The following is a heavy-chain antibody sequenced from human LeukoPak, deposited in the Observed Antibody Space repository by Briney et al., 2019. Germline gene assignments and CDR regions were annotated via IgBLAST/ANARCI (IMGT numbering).Heavy chain of an antibody. CDR2: INTDGTVT. D-gene: IGHD6-19*01. V-gene: IGHV3-74*01. Sequence: GGSLGLSCAASGFTFRKYWMLWVRQAPGKGLESVSRINTDGTVTTYADSVKGRFTVSRGNADNTMFLQMNSVRDEDRAVYYCATKQWLAPPPDSWGQGTPVTVSS. CDR1: GFTFRKYW. CDR3: ATKQWLAPPPDS. J-gene: IGHJ4*02.